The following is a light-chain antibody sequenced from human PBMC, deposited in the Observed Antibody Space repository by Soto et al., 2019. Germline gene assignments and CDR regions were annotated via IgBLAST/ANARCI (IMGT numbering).Light chain of an antibody. CDR2: EVS. J-gene: IGLJ3*02. CDR3: AAWDDSLNGGV. CDR1: SSDVGGYNY. Sequence: QSALTQPPSASGSPGQSVTISCTGTSSDVGGYNYVSWYQQHPDKAPKLIIYEVSKRPSGVPDRFSGSKSGNTASLTVSGLQAEDEADYYCAAWDDSLNGGVFGGGTKLTVL. V-gene: IGLV2-8*01.